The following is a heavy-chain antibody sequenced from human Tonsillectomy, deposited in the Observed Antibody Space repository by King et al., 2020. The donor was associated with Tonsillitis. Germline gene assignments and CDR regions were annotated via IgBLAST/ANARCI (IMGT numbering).Heavy chain of an antibody. CDR1: GFSLSTSGVG. D-gene: IGHD4-17*01. V-gene: IGHV2-5*01. CDR2: IYWNDDK. CDR3: ARALRFLRSEDGRNWFDP. Sequence: VTLKESGPTLVKPTQTLTLTCTFSGFSLSTSGVGVGWIRQPPGKALEWLALIYWNDDKRYSPSLKSRLTITKDTSKNQVVLTMTNRDPVDTATYYCARALRFLRSEDGRNWFDPWGQGTLVTVSS. J-gene: IGHJ5*02.